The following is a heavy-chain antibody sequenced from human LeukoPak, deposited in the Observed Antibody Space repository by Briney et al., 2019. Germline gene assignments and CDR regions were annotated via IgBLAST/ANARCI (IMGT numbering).Heavy chain of an antibody. J-gene: IGHJ4*02. CDR2: ISSGGNTI. Sequence: GGSLRLSCAASGFTFSSYEMNWVHQAPGKGLEWVSYISSGGNTIYYADSVKGRFTISRDDAKNSLYLQMNSLRAEDTAIYLCARGYYDSSGYYRQGYWGQGTLVTVSS. CDR1: GFTFSSYE. D-gene: IGHD3-22*01. V-gene: IGHV3-48*03. CDR3: ARGYYDSSGYYRQGY.